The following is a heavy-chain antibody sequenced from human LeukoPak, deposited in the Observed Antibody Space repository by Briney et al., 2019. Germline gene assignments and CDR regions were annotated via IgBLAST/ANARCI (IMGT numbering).Heavy chain of an antibody. V-gene: IGHV3-23*01. CDR2: ISGSGDST. D-gene: IGHD2-15*01. CDR3: AKGMSGTCYSGLHC. Sequence: GSLRVSCAASGFTFSSSAMTWVRQAPGKGLEWVSVISGSGDSTFYADSVKGRFTISRDSSKNTVYLQMNSLRAGDTAIYYCAKGMSGTCYSGLHCWGQGTLVTVSS. CDR1: GFTFSSSA. J-gene: IGHJ4*02.